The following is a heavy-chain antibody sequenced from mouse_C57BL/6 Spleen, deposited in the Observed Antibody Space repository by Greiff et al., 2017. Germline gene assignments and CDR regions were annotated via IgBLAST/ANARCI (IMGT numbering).Heavy chain of an antibody. J-gene: IGHJ3*01. CDR1: GYTFTDYS. D-gene: IGHD2-5*01. CDR3: AKDDYSNCSWFAY. CDR2: FHPSDGST. Sequence: QVQLQQPGAELVKPGASVKVSCKASGYTFTDYSMHWVKQRPGQGLEWIGRFHPSDGSTNYNQKFKGKATLTVDKSSSTGYMELRNLTSEDSAVYYCAKDDYSNCSWFAYWGQGTLVTVSA. V-gene: IGHV1-74*01.